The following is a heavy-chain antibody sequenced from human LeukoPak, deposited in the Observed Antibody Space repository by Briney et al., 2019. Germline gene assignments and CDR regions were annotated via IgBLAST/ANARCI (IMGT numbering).Heavy chain of an antibody. CDR2: ISGDGDRT. CDR1: GINFNTYA. V-gene: IGHV3-43*02. Sequence: GGSLRLSCAASGINFNTYAMHWVRQAPGKGLDWVSLISGDGDRTSYADSVKGRLTISRDNDKNSLYLQMNSLTIEDTALYYCAKDRGYEVVFDPWGQGTLVAVSS. J-gene: IGHJ5*02. CDR3: AKDRGYEVVFDP. D-gene: IGHD5-12*01.